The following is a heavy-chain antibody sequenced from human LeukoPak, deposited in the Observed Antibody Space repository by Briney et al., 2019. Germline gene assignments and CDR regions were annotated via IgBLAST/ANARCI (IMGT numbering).Heavy chain of an antibody. CDR3: AKDYRSWFLDY. CDR2: ISFDGSNK. J-gene: IGHJ4*02. V-gene: IGHV3-30*18. D-gene: IGHD6-13*01. Sequence: GRSLRLSCAASGFTFRSYGMHWVRQAPGKGLEWVAVISFDGSNKYYADSVKGRFTISRDDSKNTLYLQMNSLRAEDTAVYYRAKDYRSWFLDYWGQGTLVTVSS. CDR1: GFTFRSYG.